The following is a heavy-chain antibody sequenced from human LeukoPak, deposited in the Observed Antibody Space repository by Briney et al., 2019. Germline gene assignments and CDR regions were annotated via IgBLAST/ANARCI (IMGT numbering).Heavy chain of an antibody. D-gene: IGHD5-18*01. CDR2: ISYDGSDK. J-gene: IGHJ4*02. CDR1: EFTFSNYG. Sequence: PGRSLRLSCAASEFTFSNYGMHWVRQAPGKGLEWAAVISYDGSDKYYADSVKGRFTISRDNSKNTLYLQMNSLRAEDTAVYYCAKDIYRSQLWLAAYYFDYWGQGTLVTVSS. V-gene: IGHV3-30*18. CDR3: AKDIYRSQLWLAAYYFDY.